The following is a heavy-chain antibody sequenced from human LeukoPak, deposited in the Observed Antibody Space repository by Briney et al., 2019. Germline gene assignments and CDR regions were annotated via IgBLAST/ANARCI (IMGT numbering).Heavy chain of an antibody. Sequence: GGSLRLSCASSGFSLSSYWMSWVRQAPGKGLEWVASIKQDGSEKYYVDSVKGRFTISRDSAKKSLYLQMNSLRAEDTAVYYCAKGVATTDFDYWGQGTLVTVSS. D-gene: IGHD5-12*01. V-gene: IGHV3-7*03. CDR1: GFSLSSYW. CDR3: AKGVATTDFDY. CDR2: IKQDGSEK. J-gene: IGHJ4*02.